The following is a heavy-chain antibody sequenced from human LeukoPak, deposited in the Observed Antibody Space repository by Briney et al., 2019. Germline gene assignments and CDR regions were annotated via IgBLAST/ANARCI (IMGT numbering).Heavy chain of an antibody. Sequence: SGGSLRLSCAASGFTVSSNYMIWVRQAPGRGLEGGSVIYSDDTTYYADSVKGRFTISRDNPKSTLFLPMNSLRAEDTAVYYCARDGGGGYNQIDFWGQGTLVTVSS. CDR2: IYSDDTT. V-gene: IGHV3-66*02. J-gene: IGHJ4*02. CDR1: GFTVSSNY. D-gene: IGHD5-24*01. CDR3: ARDGGGGYNQIDF.